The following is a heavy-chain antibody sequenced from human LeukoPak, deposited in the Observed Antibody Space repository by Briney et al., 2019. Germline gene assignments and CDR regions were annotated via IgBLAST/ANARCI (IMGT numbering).Heavy chain of an antibody. CDR2: INHSGST. V-gene: IGHV4-34*01. Sequence: SETLSLTCAVYGGSFSGYYWSWIRQPPGKGLEWIGEINHSGSTNYNPSLRSRVTISVDTSKNQFSLKLSSVTAADTAVYYCAIRGEQLGEMTNYYYYYMDVWGKGTTVTVSS. CDR3: AIRGEQLGEMTNYYYYYMDV. D-gene: IGHD6-6*01. CDR1: GGSFSGYY. J-gene: IGHJ6*03.